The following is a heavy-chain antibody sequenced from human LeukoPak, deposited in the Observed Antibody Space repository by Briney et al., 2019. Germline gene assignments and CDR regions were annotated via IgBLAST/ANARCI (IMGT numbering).Heavy chain of an antibody. CDR3: AKDILDRVTIDY. Sequence: GGSLRLSCAVSGFIFSNYGMHWVRQAPGKGPEWVAFIRFDGSNQYYAGSVKGRFTISRDNSKNTLYLQMNSLRAEDTAVYYCAKDILDRVTIDYWGQGTLVTVSS. V-gene: IGHV3-30*02. CDR2: IRFDGSNQ. CDR1: GFIFSNYG. J-gene: IGHJ4*02. D-gene: IGHD4-11*01.